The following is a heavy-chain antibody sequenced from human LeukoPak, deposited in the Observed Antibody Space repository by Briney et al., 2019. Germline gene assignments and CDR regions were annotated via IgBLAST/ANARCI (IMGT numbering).Heavy chain of an antibody. CDR3: ARDQGSGWYYADY. D-gene: IGHD6-19*01. V-gene: IGHV4-59*01. Sequence: PSETLSLTCTVSGGSISGYYYNWVRQPPGKGLEWIGYIYYSGSTNYNPSLKSRVTISLDTSKNQFSLKLSSVTAADTAVYYCARDQGSGWYYADYWGQGTLVTVSS. J-gene: IGHJ4*02. CDR2: IYYSGST. CDR1: GGSISGYY.